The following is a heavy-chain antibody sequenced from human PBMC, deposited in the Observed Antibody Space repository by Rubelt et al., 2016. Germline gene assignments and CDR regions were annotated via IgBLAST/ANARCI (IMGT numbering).Heavy chain of an antibody. V-gene: IGHV4-4*02. CDR2: IYRSGRT. Sequence: VQLVESGGGLVKPGGSLTLSCAASGFTFSNAWIHWVRQPPGKGLEWIGEIYRSGRTNYNPSLKSRVTISVDKSKNQFSPILSSVTAADTAVYYCARGPNSDGWLSFDYWGQGTLVTVSS. D-gene: IGHD6-19*01. CDR1: GFTFSNAW. CDR3: ARGPNSDGWLSFDY. J-gene: IGHJ4*02.